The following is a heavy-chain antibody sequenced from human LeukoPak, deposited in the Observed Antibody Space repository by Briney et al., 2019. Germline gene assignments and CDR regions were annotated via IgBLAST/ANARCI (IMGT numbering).Heavy chain of an antibody. CDR2: IYYTGTT. V-gene: IGHV4-59*08. J-gene: IGHJ4*02. CDR3: ARHAPGHFDFL. Sequence: SQTLSLTCPVSGASISGYYWSWIRQSPGKGLDWIGLIYYTGTTTYNPSFRSRVTISVGTSKSQFSLRLSSVTAADTAVYYCARHAPGHFDFLWGEGTLVTVSS. D-gene: IGHD3-9*01. CDR1: GASISGYY.